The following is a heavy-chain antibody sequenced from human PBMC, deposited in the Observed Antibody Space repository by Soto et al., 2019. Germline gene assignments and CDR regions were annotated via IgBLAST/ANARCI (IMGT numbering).Heavy chain of an antibody. J-gene: IGHJ3*02. D-gene: IGHD2-21*02. V-gene: IGHV1-69*06. CDR2: IIPIFGTA. CDR3: ARDRVIYCGGDCYPTDGDAFVI. CDR1: GGTFSSYA. Sequence: QVQLVQSGAEVQKPGSSVKVSCKASGGTFSSYAISWVRQAPGQGLEWMGGIIPIFGTANYAQKFQGRVTINADKSTCTGYIELSSLRSEDTAVYYCARDRVIYCGGDCYPTDGDAFVIWCKGTMVTVSS.